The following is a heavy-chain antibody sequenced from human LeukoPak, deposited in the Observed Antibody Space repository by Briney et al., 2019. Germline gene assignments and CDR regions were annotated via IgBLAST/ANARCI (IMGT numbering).Heavy chain of an antibody. CDR1: GGSISSSSYY. V-gene: IGHV4-39*01. J-gene: IGHJ4*02. CDR2: IYYSGTT. Sequence: PSETLSLTCTVSGGSISSSSYYWGWIRQPPGKGLEWIGSIYYSGTTYYNPSLKSRVTISVDTSKSQFSLKLSSVTAADTAVYYCARQRGYCSGGSCYRTPHFDYWGQGTLVIVSS. D-gene: IGHD2-15*01. CDR3: ARQRGYCSGGSCYRTPHFDY.